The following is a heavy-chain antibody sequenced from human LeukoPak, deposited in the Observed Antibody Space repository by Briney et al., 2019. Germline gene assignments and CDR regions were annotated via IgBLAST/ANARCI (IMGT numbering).Heavy chain of an antibody. CDR3: AKASCGGGCYVES. D-gene: IGHD2-21*02. CDR1: IDSAYY. Sequence: SETLSLTCSVSIDSAYYWGWIRQPPGKGLEWVGSISRDGNPSYNPSLKSRVTLSIQTSQNQISLRLSSVTAADTAVYYCAKASCGGGCYVESWGQGTLVTVSS. J-gene: IGHJ4*02. CDR2: ISRDGNP. V-gene: IGHV4-38-2*02.